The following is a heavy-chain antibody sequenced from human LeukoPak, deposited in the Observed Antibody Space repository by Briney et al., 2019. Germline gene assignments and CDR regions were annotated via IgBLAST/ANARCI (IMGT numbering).Heavy chain of an antibody. V-gene: IGHV3-48*03. J-gene: IGHJ4*02. CDR3: ASQGYYYGSGSYYIDY. CDR1: GFTFSSYE. Sequence: GGSLRLSCASSGFTFSSYEMNWVRQAPGKGLEGVSYISSSGSTIYYADSVKERFTISRHNAKNSLYLQMNSLRAEDTAVYYCASQGYYYGSGSYYIDYWGQGTLVTVSS. D-gene: IGHD3-10*01. CDR2: ISSSGSTI.